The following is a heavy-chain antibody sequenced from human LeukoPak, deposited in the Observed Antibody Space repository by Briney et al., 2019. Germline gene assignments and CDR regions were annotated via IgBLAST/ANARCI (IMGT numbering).Heavy chain of an antibody. Sequence: PGGSLRLSCVASGFTFSSYGMHWVRQAPGKGLEWVTFISYDGSNKYYADSVKGRFTISRDNSKNTLSLQMNSLRAEDTAVYYCARVLTVDPPPWGQGTLVTVSS. CDR1: GFTFSSYG. CDR2: ISYDGSNK. V-gene: IGHV3-30*19. J-gene: IGHJ5*02. D-gene: IGHD2-21*01. CDR3: ARVLTVDPPP.